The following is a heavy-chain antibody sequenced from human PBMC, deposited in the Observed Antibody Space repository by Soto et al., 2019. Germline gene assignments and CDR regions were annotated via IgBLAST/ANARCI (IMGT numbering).Heavy chain of an antibody. CDR1: GFTFDDYA. V-gene: IGHV3-9*01. J-gene: IGHJ6*03. CDR2: ISWNSGSI. CDR3: AKDARYSSDYYYYMDV. Sequence: EVQLVESGGGLVQPGRSLRLSCAASGFTFDDYAMHWVRQAPGKGLEWVSGISWNSGSIGYADSVKGRFTISRDNAKNSLYLQMNGLRAEDTALYYCAKDARYSSDYYYYMDVWGKGTTVTVSS. D-gene: IGHD6-25*01.